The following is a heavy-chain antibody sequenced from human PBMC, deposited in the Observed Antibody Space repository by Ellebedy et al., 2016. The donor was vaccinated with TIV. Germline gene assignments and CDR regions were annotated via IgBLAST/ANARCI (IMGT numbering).Heavy chain of an antibody. D-gene: IGHD2-15*01. V-gene: IGHV3-11*03. CDR3: ASYGGPSRRWAFDI. CDR1: GFTFSDYY. Sequence: GESLKISCAASGFTFSDYYMSWIRQAPGKGLEWVSYISSSSSYTNYADSVKGRFTISRDNAKNSLYLQMNSLRAEDTAVYYCASYGGPSRRWAFDIWGQGTMVTVSS. J-gene: IGHJ3*02. CDR2: ISSSSSYT.